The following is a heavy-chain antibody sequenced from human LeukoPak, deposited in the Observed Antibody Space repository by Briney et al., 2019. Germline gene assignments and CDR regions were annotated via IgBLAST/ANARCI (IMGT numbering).Heavy chain of an antibody. D-gene: IGHD3-3*01. J-gene: IGHJ6*02. CDR3: ARGLRFSEWLSGDYYYGMDV. V-gene: IGHV4-59*01. Sequence: PSETLSLTCTVSGVSISSFYWRWLRQPPGQELVWIGYIYYSGSTNYHPFLRSRGTISVYTSKNQFSLKLSSVTAADTAVYYCARGLRFSEWLSGDYYYGMDVWGQGTTVTVSS. CDR2: IYYSGST. CDR1: GVSISSFY.